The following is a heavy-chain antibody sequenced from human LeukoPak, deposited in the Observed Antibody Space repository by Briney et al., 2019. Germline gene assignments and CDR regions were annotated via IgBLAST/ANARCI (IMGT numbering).Heavy chain of an antibody. J-gene: IGHJ4*02. D-gene: IGHD6-25*01. V-gene: IGHV4-39*02. CDR3: ARSSGTGTFSY. CDR2: VYYGRSP. Sequence: SETLSLTCTVSGDSISRSTYYWAWIRQPPGKGLEWIGSVYYGRSPYFNPSLESRATIFVDTSKNHFSLKMSSVTAADTAVYYCARSSGTGTFSYWGQGTLVTVSS. CDR1: GDSISRSTYY.